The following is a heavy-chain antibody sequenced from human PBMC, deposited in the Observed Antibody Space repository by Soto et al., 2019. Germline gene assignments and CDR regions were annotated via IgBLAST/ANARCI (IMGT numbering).Heavy chain of an antibody. CDR1: GGSISSGGYY. J-gene: IGHJ6*02. V-gene: IGHV4-31*03. D-gene: IGHD3-10*01. Sequence: SETLSLTCTVSGGSISSGGYYWSWIRQHPGKGPEWIGYIYYSGSTYYNPSLKSRVTISVDTSKNQFSLKLSSVTAADTAVCYCAREEIWFGELLGYYYGMDVWGQGTTVTVSS. CDR3: AREEIWFGELLGYYYGMDV. CDR2: IYYSGST.